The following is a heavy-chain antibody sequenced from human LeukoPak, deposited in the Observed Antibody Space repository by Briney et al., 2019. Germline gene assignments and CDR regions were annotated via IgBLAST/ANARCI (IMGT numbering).Heavy chain of an antibody. CDR3: ARGAPYYYDSSGYYYFDY. J-gene: IGHJ4*02. D-gene: IGHD3-22*01. CDR1: GFTFSSYG. Sequence: PGGSLRLSCAASGFTFSSYGMHWVRQAPGKGLEWVAVIWYDGSNKYYADSVKGRFTISRDNSKNTLYLQMNSLRAEDTAVHYCARGAPYYYDSSGYYYFDYWGQGTLVTVSS. V-gene: IGHV3-33*01. CDR2: IWYDGSNK.